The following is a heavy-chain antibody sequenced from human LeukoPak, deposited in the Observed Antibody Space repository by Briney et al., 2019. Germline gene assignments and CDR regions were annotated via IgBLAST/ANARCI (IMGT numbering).Heavy chain of an antibody. CDR1: EFNVSSTY. Sequence: GGSLRLSCAASEFNVSSTYMIWVRQAPGKGLEWVSYISSSGSTKYYADSVKGRFTISRDNAKNSLYLQMSSLRADDTAVYYCARADENFDFWGQGTQVTVSS. CDR3: ARADENFDF. J-gene: IGHJ4*02. V-gene: IGHV3-48*03. CDR2: ISSSGSTK.